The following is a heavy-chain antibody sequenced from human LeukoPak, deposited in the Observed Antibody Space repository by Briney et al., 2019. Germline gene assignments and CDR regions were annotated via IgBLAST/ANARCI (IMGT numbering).Heavy chain of an antibody. D-gene: IGHD6-19*01. V-gene: IGHV4-59*01. CDR2: ISYSGST. CDR3: ASSLYSSAYYWYFDL. Sequence: SETLSLTCAVSGGSISRYYWSWIRQPPGKGLEWIGDISYSGSTNYNPTLKSRVTISIDTSKNQFSLKLNSVTAADTAVYYCASSLYSSAYYWYFDLWGRGTLATVSS. CDR1: GGSISRYY. J-gene: IGHJ2*01.